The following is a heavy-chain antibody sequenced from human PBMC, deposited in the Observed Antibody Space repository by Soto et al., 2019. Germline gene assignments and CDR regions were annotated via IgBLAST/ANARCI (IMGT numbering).Heavy chain of an antibody. CDR2: IIPIVETP. CDR3: ARLSRPNYYDTSGFFKDNWFDP. V-gene: IGHV1-69*01. CDR1: VGTFNSYD. Sequence: QVQLVQSGAEVKKPGSSMKVSCKASVGTFNSYDINWVRQAPGQGLEWMGGIIPIVETPKYAQKFQGRVTITADESTHTVYMELSSLRSEDTAMYYCARLSRPNYYDTSGFFKDNWFDPWGQGTLVTVSS. D-gene: IGHD3-22*01. J-gene: IGHJ5*02.